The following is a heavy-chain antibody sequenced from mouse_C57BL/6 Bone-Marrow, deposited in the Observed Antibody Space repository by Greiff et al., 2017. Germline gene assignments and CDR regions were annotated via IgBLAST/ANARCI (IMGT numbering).Heavy chain of an antibody. J-gene: IGHJ1*03. D-gene: IGHD1-1*01. V-gene: IGHV1-15*01. CDR1: GYTFTDYE. Sequence: VKLMESGAELVRPGASVTLSCKASGYTFTDYEMHWVKQTPVHGLEWIGAIDPETGGTAYNQKFKGKAILTADKSSSTAYMELRSLTSEDSAVYYCTRSHGSSYGGVWGTGTTVTVSS. CDR2: IDPETGGT. CDR3: TRSHGSSYGGV.